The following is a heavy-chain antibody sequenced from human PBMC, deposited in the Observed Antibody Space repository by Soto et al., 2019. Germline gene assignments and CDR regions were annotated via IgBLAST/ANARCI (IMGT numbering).Heavy chain of an antibody. D-gene: IGHD3-10*01. V-gene: IGHV1-69*01. Sequence: QVQVVQSGVEVRRPGSSVKVSCKASGDTFKNCVISWVRQAPGQGLELMGGIIPLCGTTDFAQRFQGRLTITTDESTTTAYMELSRLRSEDTATYYCAAELGFGKLSVVWGQGTTVIVSS. CDR2: IIPLCGTT. CDR1: GDTFKNCV. CDR3: AAELGFGKLSVV. J-gene: IGHJ6*02.